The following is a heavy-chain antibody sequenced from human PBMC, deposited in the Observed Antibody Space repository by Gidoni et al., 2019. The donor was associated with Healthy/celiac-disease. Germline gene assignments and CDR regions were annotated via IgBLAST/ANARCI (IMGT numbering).Heavy chain of an antibody. V-gene: IGHV4-4*02. Sequence: QVQLQESGPGLVKPSGTLSLTCAVSGGSISSSNWWSWVRQPPGKGLEWIGEIYHSGSTNYNPSLKSRVTISVDKSKNQFSLKLSSVTAADTAVYYCAREREDCSSTSCYRGGLDYWGQGTLVTVSS. CDR1: GGSISSSNW. CDR3: AREREDCSSTSCYRGGLDY. D-gene: IGHD2-2*02. CDR2: IYHSGST. J-gene: IGHJ4*02.